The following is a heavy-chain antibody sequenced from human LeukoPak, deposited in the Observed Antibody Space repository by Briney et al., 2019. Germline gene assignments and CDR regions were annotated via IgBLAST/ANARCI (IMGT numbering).Heavy chain of an antibody. CDR2: IYSSGTT. CDR3: ARGLVGAAAGIAPLSFFDY. J-gene: IGHJ4*02. Sequence: SETLSFTCTVSGGSTINYFRSWIRQPAGKGLEWIGHIYSSGTTHYNPSLNNRVTISLDASTSQFSLHLNSVTAADTAVYYCARGLVGAAAGIAPLSFFDYWGQGTLVTVSS. D-gene: IGHD6-13*01. V-gene: IGHV4-4*07. CDR1: GGSTINYF.